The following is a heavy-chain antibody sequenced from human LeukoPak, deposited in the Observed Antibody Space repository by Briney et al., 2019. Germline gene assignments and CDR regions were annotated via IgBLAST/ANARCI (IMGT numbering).Heavy chain of an antibody. CDR3: ARLGDYYDSSGYYLWTFDY. CDR2: MNPNSGNT. J-gene: IGHJ4*02. V-gene: IGHV1-8*01. CDR1: GYTFTSYD. D-gene: IGHD3-22*01. Sequence: ASVKVSCKASGYTFTSYDINWVRQATGQGLEWMGWMNPNSGNTGYAQKFQGRVTMTRNTSISTAYMELSSLRSEDTAVYYCARLGDYYDSSGYYLWTFDYWGQGTLVTVSS.